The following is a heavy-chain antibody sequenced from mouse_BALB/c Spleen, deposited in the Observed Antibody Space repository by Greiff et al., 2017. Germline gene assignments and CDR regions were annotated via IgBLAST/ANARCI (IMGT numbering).Heavy chain of an antibody. V-gene: IGHV1-69*02. CDR3: ARVTTVVATNY. Sequence: VQLQQSGPQLVRPGASVKLSCKASGYTFTSYWMHWVKQRPGQGLEWIGEIDPSDSYTNYNQKFKGKATLTVDKSSSTAYMQLSSLTSEDSAVYYCARVTTVVATNYWGQGTTLTVSS. CDR1: GYTFTSYW. CDR2: IDPSDSYT. J-gene: IGHJ2*01. D-gene: IGHD1-1*01.